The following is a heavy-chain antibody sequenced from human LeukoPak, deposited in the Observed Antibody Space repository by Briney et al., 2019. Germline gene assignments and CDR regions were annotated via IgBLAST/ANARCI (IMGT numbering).Heavy chain of an antibody. CDR1: GFTFSSYS. Sequence: PGGSLRLSCAASGFTFSSYSMSWVRQAPGKGLEWVSSISSSSSYIYYADSVKGRFTISRDNAKNSLYLQMNSLRAEDTAVYYCASAVAGTDYYYGMDVWGQGTTVTVSS. D-gene: IGHD6-19*01. J-gene: IGHJ6*02. CDR3: ASAVAGTDYYYGMDV. CDR2: ISSSSSYI. V-gene: IGHV3-21*01.